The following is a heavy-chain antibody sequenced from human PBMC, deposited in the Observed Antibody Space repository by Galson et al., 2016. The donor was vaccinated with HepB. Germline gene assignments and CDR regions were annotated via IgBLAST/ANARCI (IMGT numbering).Heavy chain of an antibody. D-gene: IGHD1-26*01. J-gene: IGHJ4*02. CDR2: IYYGGNT. CDR3: ARHQGVVGASFDY. CDR1: GGSISSGIYY. Sequence: SETLSLTCTVSGGSISSGIYYWGWIRQPPGKGLEWIGSIYYGGNTYYKPSPKSRVTISVDTSKKQFSLKLSSVTAADTAVYFCARHQGVVGASFDYWGQGTLVTVSS. V-gene: IGHV4-39*01.